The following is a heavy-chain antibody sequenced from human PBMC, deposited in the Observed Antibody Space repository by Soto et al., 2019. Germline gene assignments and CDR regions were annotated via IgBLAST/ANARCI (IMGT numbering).Heavy chain of an antibody. CDR2: FDPEDGET. V-gene: IGHV1-24*01. CDR1: GYTLTELS. Sequence: ASVKVSCKVSGYTLTELSMHWVRQAPGKGLEWMGGFDPEDGETIYAQKFQGRVTMTEDTSTDTAYMELSSLRSEDTAVYYCAVVGDYGDENHDAFDIWGQGTMVTVSS. J-gene: IGHJ3*02. D-gene: IGHD4-17*01. CDR3: AVVGDYGDENHDAFDI.